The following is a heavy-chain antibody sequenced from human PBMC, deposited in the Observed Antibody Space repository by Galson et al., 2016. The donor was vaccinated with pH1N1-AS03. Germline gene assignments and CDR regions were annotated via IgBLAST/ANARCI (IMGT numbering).Heavy chain of an antibody. V-gene: IGHV1-18*01. Sequence: SVKVSCKASGYTFSNYGLSWVRQAPGQGLEWMGAVSSYEGNIYYAQKLQGRVALSTDASTTTAYMELINLRYDDTAVYFCAREAAYYYGVDVWGQGTTVTVSS. J-gene: IGHJ6*02. D-gene: IGHD2-21*01. CDR2: VSSYEGNI. CDR1: GYTFSNYG. CDR3: AREAAYYYGVDV.